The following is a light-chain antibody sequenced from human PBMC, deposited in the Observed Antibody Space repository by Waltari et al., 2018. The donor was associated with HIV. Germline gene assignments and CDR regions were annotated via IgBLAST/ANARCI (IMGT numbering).Light chain of an antibody. CDR3: QSYDSSLSGPVV. V-gene: IGLV1-40*01. CDR1: SSNIGAGYD. CDR2: GNS. Sequence: QSVLTQPPSVSGAPGQRVTISCTGSSSNIGAGYDVHWYQQLPGTAPKLLIYGNSNRPSGVPERFSGSKSGTSASLAITGLQAEDEADYYCQSYDSSLSGPVVFGGGTKLTVL. J-gene: IGLJ2*01.